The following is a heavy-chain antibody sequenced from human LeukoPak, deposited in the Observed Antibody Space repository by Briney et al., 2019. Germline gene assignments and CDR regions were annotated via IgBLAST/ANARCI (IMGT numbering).Heavy chain of an antibody. D-gene: IGHD3-3*01. Sequence: KPGGSLRLSCAASGFTFSSYSMNWVRQAPGKGLEWVSSISSSSSYIYYADSVKGRFTISRDNAKNSLYLQMNSLRAEDTAVYYCARDRPDKYYDFWSGQVASLDAFDIWGQGTMVTVSS. CDR3: ARDRPDKYYDFWSGQVASLDAFDI. CDR1: GFTFSSYS. J-gene: IGHJ3*02. CDR2: ISSSSSYI. V-gene: IGHV3-21*01.